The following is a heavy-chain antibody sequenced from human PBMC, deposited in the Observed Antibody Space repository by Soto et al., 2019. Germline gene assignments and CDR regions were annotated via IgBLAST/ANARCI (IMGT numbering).Heavy chain of an antibody. D-gene: IGHD3-22*01. Sequence: VGSLRLSCAASGFTFSSYAMSWVRQAPGKGLEWVSAISGSGGSTYYADSVKGRFTISRDNSKNTLYLQMNSLRAEDTAVYYCAKDLSPYYYDSSGYSWGQGTLVTVSS. CDR2: ISGSGGST. CDR3: AKDLSPYYYDSSGYS. J-gene: IGHJ5*02. V-gene: IGHV3-23*01. CDR1: GFTFSSYA.